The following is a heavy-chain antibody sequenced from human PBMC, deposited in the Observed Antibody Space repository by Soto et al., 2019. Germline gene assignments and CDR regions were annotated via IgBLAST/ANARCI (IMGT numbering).Heavy chain of an antibody. CDR2: ISYDGSNK. CDR1: GFTFSSYG. J-gene: IGHJ6*02. Sequence: XGSLGLAFAASGFTFSSYGMHWVRQAPGRGLEWVAVISYDGSNKYYADSVKGRFTISRDNSKNTLYLQMNSLRAEDTDVYSCRGTSRMDVCGQRTTVTVSS. D-gene: IGHD1-1*01. V-gene: IGHV3-30*03. CDR3: RGTSRMDV.